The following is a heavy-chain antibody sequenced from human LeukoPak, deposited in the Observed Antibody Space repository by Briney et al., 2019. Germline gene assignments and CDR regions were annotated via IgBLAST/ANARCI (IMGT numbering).Heavy chain of an antibody. D-gene: IGHD6-13*01. Sequence: SETLSLTCAVYGGSFSGYYWSWIRQPPGKGLEWIGEINHSGSTNYNPSLKSRVTISVDTSKNQFSLKLSSVTAADTAVYYCARGPAFASWYPENWFDPWGQGTLVTVSS. CDR1: GGSFSGYY. CDR3: ARGPAFASWYPENWFDP. V-gene: IGHV4-34*01. J-gene: IGHJ5*02. CDR2: INHSGST.